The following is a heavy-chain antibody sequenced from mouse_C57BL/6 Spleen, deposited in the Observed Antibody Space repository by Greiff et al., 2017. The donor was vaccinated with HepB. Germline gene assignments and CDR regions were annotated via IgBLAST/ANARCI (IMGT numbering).Heavy chain of an antibody. CDR2: IDPSDSYT. V-gene: IGHV1-69*01. CDR3: ARKVGGYDYLDY. J-gene: IGHJ2*01. D-gene: IGHD1-3*01. Sequence: QVQLKQPGAELVMPGASVKLSCKASGYTFTSYWMHWVKQRPGQGLEWIGEIDPSDSYTNYNQKFKGKSTLTVDKSSSTAYMQLSSLTSEDSAVYYCARKVGGYDYLDYWGQGTTLTVSS. CDR1: GYTFTSYW.